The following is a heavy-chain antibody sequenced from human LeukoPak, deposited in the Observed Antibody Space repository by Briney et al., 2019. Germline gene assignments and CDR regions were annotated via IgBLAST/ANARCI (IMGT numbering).Heavy chain of an antibody. Sequence: PSQTLSLTCTVSGGSISSGSYDWSWIRQPAGKGLEWIGRIYTSGSTNYNPSLKSRVTISVDTSKNQFSLKLSSVTAADTAVYYCARGVAAASFVYWGQGTLVTVSS. CDR2: IYTSGST. D-gene: IGHD6-13*01. J-gene: IGHJ4*02. CDR3: ARGVAAASFVY. CDR1: GGSISSGSYD. V-gene: IGHV4-61*02.